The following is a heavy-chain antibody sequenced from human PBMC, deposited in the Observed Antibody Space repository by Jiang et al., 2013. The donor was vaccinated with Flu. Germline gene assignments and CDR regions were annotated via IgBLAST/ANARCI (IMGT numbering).Heavy chain of an antibody. J-gene: IGHJ1*01. CDR1: GGSLSGSY. D-gene: IGHD2-2*01. CDR3: ARGAFRGVVVPAAKSGYFQH. CDR2: INPSGST. V-gene: IGHV4-34*01. Sequence: LLKPSETLSLTCAVHGGSLSGSYWSWIRQPPGKGLEWIGEINPSGSTNYNPSLKSRVTISVDTSKNQFSLKLSSVTAADTAVYYCARGAFRGVVVPAAKSGYFQHWGQGTLVTVSS.